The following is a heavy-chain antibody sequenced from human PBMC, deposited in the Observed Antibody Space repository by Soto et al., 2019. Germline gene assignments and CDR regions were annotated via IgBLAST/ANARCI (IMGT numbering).Heavy chain of an antibody. CDR1: GYRFTDNY. CDR2: IDPKSGGT. CDR3: ARGVGSSWYDV. J-gene: IGHJ4*02. D-gene: IGHD6-13*01. Sequence: ASVKVSCKASGYRFTDNYIHCVRQAPGQGLEWMGWIDPKSGGTNYAQNLQGRVTMTRDTSITTIYMEVKRLISDDTAVYYCARGVGSSWYDVWVQGTLVTVSS. V-gene: IGHV1-2*02.